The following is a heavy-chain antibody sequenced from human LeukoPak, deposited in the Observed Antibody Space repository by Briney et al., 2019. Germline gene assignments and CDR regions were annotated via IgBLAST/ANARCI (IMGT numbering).Heavy chain of an antibody. CDR3: ARGGYSGYDFWFDP. Sequence: KPSETLSLTCAVYGGSFSGYYWSWIRQPPGKGLEWIGEISHSGSTNYNPSLKSRVTISVDTSKNQFSLKLSSVTAADTAVYYCARGGYSGYDFWFDPWGQGTLVTASS. D-gene: IGHD5-12*01. V-gene: IGHV4-34*01. CDR1: GGSFSGYY. CDR2: ISHSGST. J-gene: IGHJ5*02.